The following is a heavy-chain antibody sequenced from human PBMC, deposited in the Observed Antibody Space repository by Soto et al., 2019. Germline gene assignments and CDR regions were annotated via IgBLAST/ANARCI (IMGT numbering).Heavy chain of an antibody. CDR3: ARIPLQVYYGSGSYFDY. Sequence: SETLSLTCTVSGGSISSSSYYWGWIRQPPGKGLEWIGSIYYSGSTYYNPSLKSRVTISVDTSKNQFSLKLSSVTAADTAVYYCARIPLQVYYGSGSYFDYWGQGTLVTVSS. J-gene: IGHJ4*02. V-gene: IGHV4-39*01. CDR1: GGSISSSSYY. CDR2: IYYSGST. D-gene: IGHD3-10*01.